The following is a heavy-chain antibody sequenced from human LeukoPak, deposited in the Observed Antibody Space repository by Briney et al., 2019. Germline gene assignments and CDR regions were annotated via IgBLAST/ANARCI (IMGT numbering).Heavy chain of an antibody. Sequence: GGSLRLSCAASGFTFSSYGMHWVRQAPGKGLEWVAVKSYDGSNKYYADSVKGRFTISRDNSKNTLYLQMNSLRAEDTVFFHAANGIRYFDWLFQSPTLDYWGQGTLVTVSS. CDR1: GFTFSSYG. D-gene: IGHD3-9*01. CDR2: KSYDGSNK. V-gene: IGHV3-30*18. J-gene: IGHJ4*02. CDR3: ANGIRYFDWLFQSPTLDY.